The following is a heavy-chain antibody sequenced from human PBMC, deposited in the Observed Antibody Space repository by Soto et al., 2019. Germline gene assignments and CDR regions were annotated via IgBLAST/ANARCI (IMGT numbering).Heavy chain of an antibody. CDR2: IKSEGSGGTT. CDR3: THSWTYYYDNGV. D-gene: IGHD3-22*01. J-gene: IGHJ3*01. Sequence: GGSLRLSCAGSGFTFSLAWMNWVRQAPGKGLEWVGRIKSEGSGGTTDYAAPVKGRFTISRDDSINTLYLQMNNLKTEDTAVYYCTHSWTYYYDNGVCGQGTLVTVSS. CDR1: GFTFSLAW. V-gene: IGHV3-15*07.